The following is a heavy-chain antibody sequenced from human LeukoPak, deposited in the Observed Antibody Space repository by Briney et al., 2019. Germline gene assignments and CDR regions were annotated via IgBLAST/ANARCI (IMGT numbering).Heavy chain of an antibody. CDR2: IKQDGSEK. D-gene: IGHD2-15*01. V-gene: IGHV3-7*01. Sequence: GGSLRLSCAASGFTFSSYWMSWVRQAPGKRLEWVANIKQDGSEKDYVDSVKGRFTISRDNARNSLYLQMNSLRAEDTAVYYCARQSRLGYCSGGGCYSQPFDPWGQGTLVTVSS. CDR3: ARQSRLGYCSGGGCYSQPFDP. J-gene: IGHJ5*02. CDR1: GFTFSSYW.